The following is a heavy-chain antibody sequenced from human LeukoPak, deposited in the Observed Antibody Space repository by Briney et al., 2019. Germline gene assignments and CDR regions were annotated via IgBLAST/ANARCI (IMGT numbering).Heavy chain of an antibody. J-gene: IGHJ6*02. D-gene: IGHD2-15*01. CDR3: ASGSQAARWPNYYYYGMDV. Sequence: GGSLRLSCAASGFTFSSYAMSWVRQAPGKGLEWVSVIYSGGSTYYADSVKGRFTISRDNSKNTLYLQMNSLRAEDTAVYYCASGSQAARWPNYYYYGMDVWGQGTTVTVSS. CDR1: GFTFSSYA. V-gene: IGHV3-66*01. CDR2: IYSGGST.